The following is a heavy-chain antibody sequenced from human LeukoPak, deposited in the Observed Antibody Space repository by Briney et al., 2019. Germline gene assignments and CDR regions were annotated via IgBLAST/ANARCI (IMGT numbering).Heavy chain of an antibody. V-gene: IGHV4-39*07. CDR2: IYYSGST. J-gene: IGHJ4*02. D-gene: IGHD3-22*01. Sequence: SETLSLTCTVSGGSISSSSYYWGWIRQPPGKGLEWIGSIYYSGSTYYNPSLKSRVTISVDTSKNQFSLKLSSVTAADTAVYYCAGLYDSSGYYYVGTDYWGQGTLVTVSS. CDR3: AGLYDSSGYYYVGTDY. CDR1: GGSISSSSYY.